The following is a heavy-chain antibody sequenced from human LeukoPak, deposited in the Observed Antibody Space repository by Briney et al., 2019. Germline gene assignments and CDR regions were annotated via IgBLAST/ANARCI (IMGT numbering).Heavy chain of an antibody. D-gene: IGHD4-17*01. CDR1: GFIFTDYY. Sequence: GGSLRLSCAASGFIFTDYYMNWIRQAPGKGLEWISYISSGSTYADYADSVKGRFTVSRDNAKKSLYLLMNSLRAEDTAVYYCARGHYGDNNSGGQGTLATAPS. CDR3: ARGHYGDNNS. J-gene: IGHJ5*01. V-gene: IGHV3-11*06. CDR2: ISSGSTYA.